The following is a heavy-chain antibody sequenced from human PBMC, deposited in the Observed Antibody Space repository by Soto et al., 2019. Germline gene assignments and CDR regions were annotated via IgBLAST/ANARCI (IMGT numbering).Heavy chain of an antibody. CDR3: AKELVAANAFDI. D-gene: IGHD5-12*01. CDR2: ISWNSGSI. Sequence: GGSLRLSCAASGFTFDDYAMHWVRQAPGKGLEWVSGISWNSGSIGYADSVKGRFTISRDNAKNSLYLQMNSLRAEDTALYYCAKELVAANAFDIWGQGTMVTVSS. CDR1: GFTFDDYA. J-gene: IGHJ3*02. V-gene: IGHV3-9*01.